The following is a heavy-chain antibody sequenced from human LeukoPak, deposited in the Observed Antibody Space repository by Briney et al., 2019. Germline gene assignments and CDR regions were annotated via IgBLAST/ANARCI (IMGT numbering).Heavy chain of an antibody. CDR2: ISSSSSYI. CDR3: ARYSSSWAYYFDY. D-gene: IGHD6-13*01. CDR1: GFTFSSYS. J-gene: IGHJ4*02. V-gene: IGHV3-21*01. Sequence: GGSLRLSCAASGFTFSSYSMNWVRQAPGKGLEWVSSISSSSSYIYYADSVKGRFTISRDNAKNSLYLQMNSLRAEDTAVYYCARYSSSWAYYFDYWGQGTLVTVS.